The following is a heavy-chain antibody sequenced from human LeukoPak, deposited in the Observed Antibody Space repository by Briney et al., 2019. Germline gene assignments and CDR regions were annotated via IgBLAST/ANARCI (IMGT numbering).Heavy chain of an antibody. D-gene: IGHD6-13*01. CDR2: IYYSGST. CDR1: GGSISSYY. Sequence: SETLSLTCTVSGGSISSYYWSWIRQPPGKGLEWIGYIYYSGSTNYSPSLKSRVTISVDTSKNQFSLKLSSVTAADTAVYYCARQKGYSSSWYIYWGQGTLVTVSS. J-gene: IGHJ4*02. V-gene: IGHV4-59*08. CDR3: ARQKGYSSSWYIY.